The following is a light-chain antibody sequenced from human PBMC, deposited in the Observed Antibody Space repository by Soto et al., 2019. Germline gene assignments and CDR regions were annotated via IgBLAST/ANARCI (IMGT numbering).Light chain of an antibody. CDR2: GAS. V-gene: IGKV3-20*01. CDR1: QSISGTF. CDR3: QQYDSGWT. J-gene: IGKJ1*01. Sequence: EIVLTQSPGTLSLSPGERATLSCRASQSISGTFLAWYQHKPGQAPRVLIYGASRRATGIPDRFSGSGSGTDFTLTISRLEPEDFALYYSQQYDSGWTFGQGTKVEMK.